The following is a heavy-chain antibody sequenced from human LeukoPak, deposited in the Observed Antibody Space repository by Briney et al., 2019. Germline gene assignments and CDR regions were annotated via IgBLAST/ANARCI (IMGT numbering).Heavy chain of an antibody. J-gene: IGHJ1*01. V-gene: IGHV3-13*01. CDR3: ARALGGSYYQD. Sequence: PGGSLRLSCAASRFTFGSYDMHWVRQATGKGLEWVSAIGTAGDTYYPGSVKGRFTISRENAKNSLYLQMNSLRAGDTAVYYCARALGGSYYQDWGQGTLVTVSS. D-gene: IGHD1-26*01. CDR2: IGTAGDT. CDR1: RFTFGSYD.